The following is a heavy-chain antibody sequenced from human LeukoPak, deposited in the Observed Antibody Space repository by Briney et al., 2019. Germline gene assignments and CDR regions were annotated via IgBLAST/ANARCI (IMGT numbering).Heavy chain of an antibody. Sequence: GGSLRLSCGASGFTFSSYAMSWVLQTPGRGLEWVAGVSPSGGRTIYADSAEGRFTISRDNSSDTVYLQLSSLRAEDSALYYCAKVRGVYCSSPACYYYDAWGQGTPVTVSS. D-gene: IGHD2-2*01. J-gene: IGHJ4*02. V-gene: IGHV3-23*01. CDR3: AKVRGVYCSSPACYYYDA. CDR1: GFTFSSYA. CDR2: VSPSGGRT.